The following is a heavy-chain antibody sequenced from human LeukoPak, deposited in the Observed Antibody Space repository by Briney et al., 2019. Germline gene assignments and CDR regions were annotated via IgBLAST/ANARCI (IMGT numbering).Heavy chain of an antibody. CDR2: IYYSGST. D-gene: IGHD3-3*01. J-gene: IGHJ4*02. CDR3: ARDREWPNPYYFDY. CDR1: GGSISSSSYY. Sequence: SETLSPTCTVSGGSISSSSYYWGWIRQPPGKGLEWIGSIYYSGSTYYNPSLKSRVTISVDTSKNQFSLKLSSVTAADTAVYYCARDREWPNPYYFDYWGQGTLVTVSS. V-gene: IGHV4-39*07.